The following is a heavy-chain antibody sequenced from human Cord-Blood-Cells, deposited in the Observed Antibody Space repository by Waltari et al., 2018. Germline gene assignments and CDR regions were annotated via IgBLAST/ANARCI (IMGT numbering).Heavy chain of an antibody. CDR1: GSTFTTYD. V-gene: IGHV1-8*03. J-gene: IGHJ4*02. CDR2: MNPNSGNT. CDR3: ARGAGGSSSGFDY. Sequence: QVQLVQSGAEVKKLGASVKVSCKASGSTFTTYDINWVRRATGQGLELMGWMNPNSGNTGYAQKFQGRVTITRNTSISTAYMELSSLRSEDTAMYYCARGAGGSSSGFDYWGQGTLVTVSS. D-gene: IGHD6-6*01.